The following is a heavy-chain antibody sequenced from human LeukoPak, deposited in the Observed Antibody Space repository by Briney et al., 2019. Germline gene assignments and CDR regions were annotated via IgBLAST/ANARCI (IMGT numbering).Heavy chain of an antibody. J-gene: IGHJ5*02. V-gene: IGHV4-61*08. Sequence: SQTLSLTCTVSIDSISSGDYYWNWIRQPPGKGLEWIGYISHTGSTYYNPSLKSRVTISLDTSKSQFSLMLRSVTAADMAVYYCARVGTYIGPFDPWGQGTLVTVSS. CDR2: ISHTGST. CDR3: ARVGTYIGPFDP. CDR1: IDSISSGDYY. D-gene: IGHD7-27*01.